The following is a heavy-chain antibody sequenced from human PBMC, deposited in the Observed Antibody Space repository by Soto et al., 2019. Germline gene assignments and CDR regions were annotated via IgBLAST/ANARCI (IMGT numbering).Heavy chain of an antibody. Sequence: QVQLQESGPGLVKPSQTLSLTCTVSGGSISSGGYYWNWIRQHPGKGLEWIGYIYYSGSTYYNPSPTRRVSMSVDTSKTQFSLTLSSVTAADTAVYYCARSVFPWGQGTLVTVSS. CDR3: ARSVFP. J-gene: IGHJ5*02. CDR2: IYYSGST. CDR1: GGSISSGGYY. V-gene: IGHV4-31*03.